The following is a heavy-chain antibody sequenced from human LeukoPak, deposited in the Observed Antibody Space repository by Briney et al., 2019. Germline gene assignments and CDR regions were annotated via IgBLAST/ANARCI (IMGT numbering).Heavy chain of an antibody. D-gene: IGHD3-22*01. J-gene: IGHJ4*02. CDR3: ARAFEPAAAGYDSSPFDY. Sequence: GGSLRLSCAASGFTFSRYSMNWVRQAPGKGLEWVSSISSSSSYIYYADSVKGRFTISRDNAKNSLYLQMNSLRAEDTAVYYCARAFEPAAAGYDSSPFDYWGQGTLVTVSS. CDR2: ISSSSSYI. V-gene: IGHV3-21*01. CDR1: GFTFSRYS.